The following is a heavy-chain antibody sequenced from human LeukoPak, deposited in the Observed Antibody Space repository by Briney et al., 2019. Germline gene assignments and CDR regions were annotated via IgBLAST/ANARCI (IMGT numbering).Heavy chain of an antibody. CDR3: ARACNSTSCYTGGFDY. Sequence: GESLKISCKGSGYSFTSYWFGWVRQMPGKGLEWMGIIYPGDSDTRYSPSFQGQVTISADKSISTAYLQWSSLKASDTAMYYCARACNSTSCYTGGFDYWGQGTLVTVSS. D-gene: IGHD2-2*02. J-gene: IGHJ4*02. CDR2: IYPGDSDT. V-gene: IGHV5-51*01. CDR1: GYSFTSYW.